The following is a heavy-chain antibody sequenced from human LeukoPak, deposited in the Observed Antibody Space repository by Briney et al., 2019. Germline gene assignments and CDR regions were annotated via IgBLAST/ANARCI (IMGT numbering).Heavy chain of an antibody. J-gene: IGHJ6*02. V-gene: IGHV1-8*01. Sequence: ASVKVSYKASGYTFTSYDINWVRQATGQGLEWMGWMNPNSGNTGYAQKFQGRVTMTRNTSISTAYMELSSLRSEDTAVYYCARLGSGSYYPNYYYYGMDVWGQGTTVTVSS. CDR1: GYTFTSYD. CDR3: ARLGSGSYYPNYYYYGMDV. D-gene: IGHD3-10*02. CDR2: MNPNSGNT.